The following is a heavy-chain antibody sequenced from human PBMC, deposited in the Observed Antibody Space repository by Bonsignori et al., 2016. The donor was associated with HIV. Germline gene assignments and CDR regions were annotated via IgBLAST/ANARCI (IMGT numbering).Heavy chain of an antibody. Sequence: GGSLRLSCKGSGYSFTSYWIGWVRQMPRKGLEWMGIIYPGDSDTRYSPSFQGQVTISADKSISTAYLQWSSLKASDTAMYYCARPPYSSSWLEGFQHWGQGTLVTVSS. CDR3: ARPPYSSSWLEGFQH. D-gene: IGHD6-13*01. CDR1: GYSFTSYW. V-gene: IGHV5-51*01. CDR2: IYPGDSDT. J-gene: IGHJ1*01.